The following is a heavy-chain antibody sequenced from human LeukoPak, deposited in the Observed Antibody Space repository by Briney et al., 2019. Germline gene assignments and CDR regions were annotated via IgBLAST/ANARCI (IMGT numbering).Heavy chain of an antibody. J-gene: IGHJ3*02. CDR3: ARDQATRDAFDI. D-gene: IGHD5-24*01. Sequence: GGSLRLSCAASGFTFSSYSMNWVRQAPGKWLEWVSSISSSSSYIYYADSVKGRFTISRDNDKNSLYLQMNSLRAEDTAVYYCARDQATRDAFDIWGQGTMVTVSS. V-gene: IGHV3-21*01. CDR1: GFTFSSYS. CDR2: ISSSSSYI.